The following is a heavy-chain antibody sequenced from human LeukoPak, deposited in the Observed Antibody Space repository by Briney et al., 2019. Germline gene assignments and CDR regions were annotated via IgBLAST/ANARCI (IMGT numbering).Heavy chain of an antibody. V-gene: IGHV4-39*01. D-gene: IGHD3-22*01. J-gene: IGHJ3*02. CDR3: ASPSKLVISRGGFDI. Sequence: PSETLSLTCTVSGASFSDTTYYWAWIRQPPGKGLEWIGSICFSETKYNPSLKSRITISGDTSKNQFSLKLSSVTAADTAVYYCASPSKLVISRGGFDIWGQGTMVTVSA. CDR1: GASFSDTTYY. CDR2: ICFSET.